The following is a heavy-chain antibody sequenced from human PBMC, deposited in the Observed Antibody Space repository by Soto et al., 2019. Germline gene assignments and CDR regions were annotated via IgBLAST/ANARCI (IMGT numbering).Heavy chain of an antibody. D-gene: IGHD6-6*01. Sequence: QVQLQESGPGLVKPSQTLSLTCTVSGASMSSGGYYWTWIRQSPGKGLEWVGYIYYSGSTYYNPSLESQVAISLDTSRSQFSPTLHSVTAADTAIYYCARDRHNNFFDPWGQGTLVTVSS. V-gene: IGHV4-31*01. CDR3: ARDRHNNFFDP. J-gene: IGHJ5*02. CDR2: IYYSGST. CDR1: GASMSSGGYY.